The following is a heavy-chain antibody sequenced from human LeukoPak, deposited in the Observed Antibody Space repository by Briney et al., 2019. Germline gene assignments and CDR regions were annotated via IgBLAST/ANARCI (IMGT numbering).Heavy chain of an antibody. J-gene: IGHJ4*02. CDR3: AKDRLVVAPAAMTSSFDF. CDR2: IRYDGSNK. Sequence: GGSLRLSCAASGFTFSSYGMHWVRQAPGKGLEWVAFIRYDGSNKYYADSVKGRFTISRDNSKNTLYLQMNSLKTEDTAVYYCAKDRLVVAPAAMTSSFDFWGQGTLVTVSS. V-gene: IGHV3-30*02. D-gene: IGHD2-2*01. CDR1: GFTFSSYG.